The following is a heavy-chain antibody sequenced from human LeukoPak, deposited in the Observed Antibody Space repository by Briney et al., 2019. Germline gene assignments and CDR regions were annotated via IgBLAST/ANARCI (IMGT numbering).Heavy chain of an antibody. D-gene: IGHD6-6*01. J-gene: IGHJ4*02. CDR3: AREPIAARPLDY. V-gene: IGHV4-34*01. Sequence: PSETLSLTCTVSGGSISSYYWSWIRQPPGKGLEWIGEINHSGSTNYNPSLKSRVTISVDTSKNQFSLKLSSVTAADTAVYYCAREPIAARPLDYWGQGTLVTVSS. CDR1: GGSISSYY. CDR2: INHSGST.